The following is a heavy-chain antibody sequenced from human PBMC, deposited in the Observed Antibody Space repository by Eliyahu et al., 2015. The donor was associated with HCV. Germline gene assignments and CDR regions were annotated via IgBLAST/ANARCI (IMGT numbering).Heavy chain of an antibody. Sequence: EVQLVESGGGLVQPGGSXXXSCAASGFTVSGXXMAWVRQAPGRGLEWVSXMESGGSTHYADSVKGRFIISRDNSKNTLYLEMNSLKSGDTAVYYCARGQVAEAGTYWGQGTLVTVSS. V-gene: IGHV3-66*02. J-gene: IGHJ4*02. CDR2: MESGGST. CDR1: GFTVSGXX. CDR3: ARGQVAEAGTY. D-gene: IGHD6-13*01.